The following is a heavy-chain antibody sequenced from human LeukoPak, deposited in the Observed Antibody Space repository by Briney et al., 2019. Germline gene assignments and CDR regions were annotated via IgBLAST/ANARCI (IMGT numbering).Heavy chain of an antibody. D-gene: IGHD2-2*02. CDR2: INPGNGDT. V-gene: IGHV1-3*03. J-gene: IGHJ4*02. CDR1: GYSFTSQD. Sequence: ASVKVSCKSSGYSFTSQDMHWVRQAPGQSLELMGCINPGNGDTKYSQEFQGRVTITRDTSATTAYMELSSLRSDDMAVYYCTLYNYWGQGTLVTVSS. CDR3: TLYNY.